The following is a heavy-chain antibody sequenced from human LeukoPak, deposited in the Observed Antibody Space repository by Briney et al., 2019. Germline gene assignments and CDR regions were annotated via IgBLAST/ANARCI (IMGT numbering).Heavy chain of an antibody. D-gene: IGHD2-21*02. V-gene: IGHV3-23*01. CDR2: ISGSGGST. CDR1: GFTFSSYA. CDR3: ARHIVVVTAILDY. Sequence: PGGSLRLSCAASGFTFSSYAMSWGRQAPGKGLEWVSAISGSGGSTYYADSVKGRFTISRDNSKNTLYLQMNSLRAEDTAVYYCARHIVVVTAILDYWGQGTLVTVSS. J-gene: IGHJ4*02.